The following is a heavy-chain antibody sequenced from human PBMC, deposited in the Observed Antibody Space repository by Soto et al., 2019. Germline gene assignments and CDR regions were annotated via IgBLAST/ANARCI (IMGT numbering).Heavy chain of an antibody. V-gene: IGHV3-21*01. CDR2: ISSSSSYI. D-gene: IGHD5-12*01. Sequence: VGSLRLSCAASGFTFSSYSMNWVRQAPGKGLEWVSSISSSSSYIYYADSVKGRFTISRDNAKNSLYLQMNSLRAEDTAVYYCARDSLTRGYSGYDYYYYYGMDVWGQGTTVTVSS. CDR3: ARDSLTRGYSGYDYYYYYGMDV. CDR1: GFTFSSYS. J-gene: IGHJ6*02.